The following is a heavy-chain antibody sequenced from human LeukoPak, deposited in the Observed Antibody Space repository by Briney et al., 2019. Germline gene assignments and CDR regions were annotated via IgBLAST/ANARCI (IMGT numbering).Heavy chain of an antibody. V-gene: IGHV4-59*01. J-gene: IGHJ4*02. D-gene: IGHD6-19*01. CDR1: GDSISSYY. Sequence: PSETLSLTCTVSGDSISSYYWSWIRQPSGKGLEWIGYIYYTGSTNYNPSLKSRVTFSVDTSKNQFSLKLSSMTAADTAVYYCARGYSSGWYGVGYWGQGTLVTVSS. CDR2: IYYTGST. CDR3: ARGYSSGWYGVGY.